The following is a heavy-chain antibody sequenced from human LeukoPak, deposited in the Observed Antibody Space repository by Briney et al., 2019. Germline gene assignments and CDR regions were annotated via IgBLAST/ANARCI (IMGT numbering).Heavy chain of an antibody. D-gene: IGHD3-10*01. Sequence: ASVKVSCKASGYTFTGYYMHWVRQAPGQGLGWMGWISAYNGNTNYAQKLQGRVTMTTDTSTSTAYMELRSLRSDDTAVYYCARSGSRALFDYWGQGTLVTVSS. J-gene: IGHJ4*02. CDR3: ARSGSRALFDY. CDR1: GYTFTGYY. CDR2: ISAYNGNT. V-gene: IGHV1-18*04.